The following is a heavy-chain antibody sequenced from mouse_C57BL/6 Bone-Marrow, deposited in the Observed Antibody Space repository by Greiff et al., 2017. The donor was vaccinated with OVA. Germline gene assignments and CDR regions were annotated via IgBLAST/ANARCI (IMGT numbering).Heavy chain of an antibody. J-gene: IGHJ2*01. CDR2: IWSGGST. V-gene: IGHV2-2*01. D-gene: IGHD2-1*01. CDR1: GFSLTSYG. CDR3: ARNDYGNLIDY. Sequence: VKLQESGPGLVQPSQSLSITCTVSGFSLTSYGVHWVRQSPGKGLEWLGVIWSGGSTDYNAAFISRLSISKDNSKSQVFFKMNSLQADDTAIYYCARNDYGNLIDYWGQGTTLTVSS.